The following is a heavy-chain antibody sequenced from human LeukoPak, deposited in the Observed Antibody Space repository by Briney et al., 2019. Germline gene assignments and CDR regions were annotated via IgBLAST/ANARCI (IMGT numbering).Heavy chain of an antibody. D-gene: IGHD3-22*01. J-gene: IGHJ4*02. V-gene: IGHV3-23*01. CDR1: GFPFSSYA. CDR2: ISGSGGST. CDR3: AKLTIVVVITPGEGGYFDY. Sequence: GGSLRLSCAASGFPFSSYAMSWVRQAPGKGLEWGSAISGSGGSTYYADSVKGRFTISRDNSKNTLYLQMNSLRAEDTAVYYCAKLTIVVVITPGEGGYFDYWGQGTLVTVSS.